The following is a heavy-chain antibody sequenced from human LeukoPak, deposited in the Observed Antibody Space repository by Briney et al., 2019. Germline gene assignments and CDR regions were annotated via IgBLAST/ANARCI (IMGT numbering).Heavy chain of an antibody. CDR2: ISSSSSYI. V-gene: IGHV3-21*01. CDR3: ANLGGSDTDY. D-gene: IGHD3-16*01. J-gene: IGHJ4*02. Sequence: PGGSLRLSCAASGFTFSSYSMNWVRQAPGKGLEWVSSISSSSSYIYYADSVKGRFTISRDNAKNSLYLQMNSLRAEDTAVYYCANLGGSDTDYWGQGTLVTVSP. CDR1: GFTFSSYS.